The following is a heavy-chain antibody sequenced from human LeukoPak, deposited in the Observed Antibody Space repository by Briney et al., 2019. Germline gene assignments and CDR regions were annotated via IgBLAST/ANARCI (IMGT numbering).Heavy chain of an antibody. D-gene: IGHD6-25*01. CDR3: ARLTGRDSSDWPYFLS. CDR1: GGSISSRSYN. V-gene: IGHV4-39*01. J-gene: IGHJ5*02. CDR2: IYYSGST. Sequence: KPSETLPLTCTVSGGSISSRSYNWGWVRQPPGKGLEWIGIIYYSGSTSYNPSLESRVTISVDTAKNQFSLRLSSVTAADTAVFYCARLTGRDSSDWPYFLSWGQGALVTVSS.